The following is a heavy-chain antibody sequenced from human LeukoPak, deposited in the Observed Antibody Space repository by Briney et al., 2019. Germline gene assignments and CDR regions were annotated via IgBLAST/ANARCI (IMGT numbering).Heavy chain of an antibody. J-gene: IGHJ4*02. CDR1: GGSISSYY. CDR2: IYYSGST. V-gene: IGHV4-59*08. D-gene: IGHD5-18*01. Sequence: PSETLSLTCTVSGGSISSYYWSWIRQPPGKGLEWIGYIYYSGSTNYNPSLKSRVTISVDTSKNQFSLKLSSVTAADTAVYYCARRTQLWSDPFDYWGQGTLVTVSS. CDR3: ARRTQLWSDPFDY.